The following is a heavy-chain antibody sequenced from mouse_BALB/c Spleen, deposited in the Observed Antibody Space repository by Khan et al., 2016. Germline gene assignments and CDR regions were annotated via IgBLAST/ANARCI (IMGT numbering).Heavy chain of an antibody. CDR1: GFNIKDYY. CDR2: IDPENGNT. CDR3: ALYYSVRSEYRFDY. J-gene: IGHJ2*01. V-gene: IGHV14-1*02. D-gene: IGHD1-1*01. Sequence: VQLQQSGAELVRPGALVKLSCKASGFNIKDYYMHWVKQRPEQGLEWIGWIDPENGNTIYDPKFQGKASITADTSSNTAYLQLSSLTSEDTAVYYCALYYSVRSEYRFDYWRQDTTLTVSS.